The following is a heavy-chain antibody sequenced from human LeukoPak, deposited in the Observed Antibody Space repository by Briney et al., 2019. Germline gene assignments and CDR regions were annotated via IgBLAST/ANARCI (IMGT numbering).Heavy chain of an antibody. CDR3: ARIDYGDYHFDY. CDR2: ISSSSSYI. CDR1: GFTFSSYS. D-gene: IGHD4-17*01. J-gene: IGHJ4*02. V-gene: IGHV3-21*01. Sequence: GGSLRLSCAASGFTFSSYSMNWVRQAPGKGLEWVSSISSSSSYIYYADSVKGRFTISRDNAKNSLYLQMNSLRAEDTAVYYCARIDYGDYHFDYWGQGTLATVSS.